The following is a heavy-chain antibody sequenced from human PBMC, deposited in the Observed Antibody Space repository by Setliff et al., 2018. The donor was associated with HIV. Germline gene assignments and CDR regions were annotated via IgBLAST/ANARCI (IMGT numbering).Heavy chain of an antibody. D-gene: IGHD6-19*01. Sequence: ASVKVSCKASGYTFTSYGISWVRQAPGQGLEWMGWISAYNGNTNYAQKLQGRVTMTTDTSTSTAYMEPSSLRSDDTAVYYCARDSNMVAVAGSWRSGGGHWGQGTLVTVSS. V-gene: IGHV1-18*01. CDR3: ARDSNMVAVAGSWRSGGGH. CDR2: ISAYNGNT. CDR1: GYTFTSYG. J-gene: IGHJ4*02.